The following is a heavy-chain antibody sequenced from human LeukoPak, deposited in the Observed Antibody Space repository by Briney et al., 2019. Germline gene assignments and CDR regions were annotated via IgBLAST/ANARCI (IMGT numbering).Heavy chain of an antibody. J-gene: IGHJ3*02. D-gene: IGHD3-22*01. CDR3: ARQGYYDSSGWTFDI. Sequence: GESLRISCKGSGYRLTSYWISWVRQMPGKGLEWMGRIDPSDSYSNYSPSFQGHVTMSADKSISTAYLQWSSLKASDTAMYYCARQGYYDSSGWTFDIWGQGTMVTVSS. CDR2: IDPSDSYS. CDR1: GYRLTSYW. V-gene: IGHV5-10-1*01.